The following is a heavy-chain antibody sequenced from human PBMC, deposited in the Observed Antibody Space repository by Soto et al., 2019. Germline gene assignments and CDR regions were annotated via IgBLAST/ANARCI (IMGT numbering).Heavy chain of an antibody. Sequence: QVQLVESGGGVVQPGRSLRLSCAASGFTVSSYGMHWVRQAPGKGLEWVAVIWYHGSNKYYADSVKGRFTISRDNSKNTLYLHMNSLRAEDTAVYYCARDRDPGQWLTTNYFDYWGQGTLVTVSS. J-gene: IGHJ4*02. CDR2: IWYHGSNK. CDR3: ARDRDPGQWLTTNYFDY. D-gene: IGHD6-19*01. V-gene: IGHV3-33*01. CDR1: GFTVSSYG.